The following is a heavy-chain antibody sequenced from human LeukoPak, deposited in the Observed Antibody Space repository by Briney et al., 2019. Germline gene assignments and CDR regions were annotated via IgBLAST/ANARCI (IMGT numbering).Heavy chain of an antibody. D-gene: IGHD6-13*01. CDR1: GFTFSSYA. J-gene: IGHJ4*02. CDR2: ISGSGGST. CDR3: AKRDSSSWYYLDY. V-gene: IGHV3-23*01. Sequence: GGSLRLSCAASGFTFSSYAMSWVRQAPGKGLEWVSAISGSGGSTNYAASVKGRFTISRDNSKNTLYLQMNSLRAEDTAVYYCAKRDSSSWYYLDYWGQGTLVTVSS.